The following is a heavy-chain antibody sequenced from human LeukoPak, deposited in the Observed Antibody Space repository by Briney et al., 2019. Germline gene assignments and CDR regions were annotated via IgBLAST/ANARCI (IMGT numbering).Heavy chain of an antibody. CDR2: ISGSGGST. CDR1: GFTFSSYA. CDR3: AKGPLYYYDSSGIDP. Sequence: GGSLRLSCAASGFTFSSYAMSWVRQAPGKGLEWVSAISGSGGSTYYADSVKGRFTISRDNSKNTLYLQMNSLRAEDTAVYYCAKGPLYYYDSSGIDPWGQGILVTVSS. D-gene: IGHD3-22*01. J-gene: IGHJ5*02. V-gene: IGHV3-23*01.